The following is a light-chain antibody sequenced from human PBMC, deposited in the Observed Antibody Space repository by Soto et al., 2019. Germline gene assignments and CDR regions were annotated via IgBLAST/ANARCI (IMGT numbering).Light chain of an antibody. Sequence: QSVLTQPPSVSAAPGQKVTISCSGSSSNIGGNSVSWYQQLPGTAPKLLIYDDNKRPSGIPDRFSGSKSGTSATLGITGFQTGDEADYYCGSWDSNLSAYVFGNGTKVT. CDR2: DDN. CDR1: SSNIGGNS. J-gene: IGLJ1*01. V-gene: IGLV1-51*01. CDR3: GSWDSNLSAYV.